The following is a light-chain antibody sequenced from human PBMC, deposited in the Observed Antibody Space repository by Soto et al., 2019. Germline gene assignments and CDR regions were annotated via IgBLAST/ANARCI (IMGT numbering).Light chain of an antibody. CDR2: RVF. V-gene: IGKV1-27*01. CDR3: QRSNNAPPDGDLS. J-gene: IGKJ4*01. Sequence: DIQLTQSPPSLSASVGDRVTITYRVSHGISTYLNCYTHKPGEVPNLLIYRVFNLQSGLPSRFSGSGSGTDFILTISSLQPEDAAICCAQRSNNAPPDGDLSFGGGTKVDIK. CDR1: HGISTY.